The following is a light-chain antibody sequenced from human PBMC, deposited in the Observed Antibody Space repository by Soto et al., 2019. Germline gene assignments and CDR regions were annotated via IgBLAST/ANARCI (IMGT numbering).Light chain of an antibody. V-gene: IGKV3-20*01. J-gene: IGKJ1*01. CDR3: QQYGSSTWT. CDR2: GAS. CDR1: QSVSSSY. Sequence: EFVLTHSPGTLSLSPGQTATLCCSTSQSVSSSYLAWYQQKPGQAPRLLIYGASSRAAGIPDRFSGSGSGTDFTLTISRLEPEDFAVYYCQQYGSSTWTFGQGTKVDI.